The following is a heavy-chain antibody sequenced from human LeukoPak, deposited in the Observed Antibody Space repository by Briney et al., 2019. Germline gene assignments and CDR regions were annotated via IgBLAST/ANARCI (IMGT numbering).Heavy chain of an antibody. V-gene: IGHV3-9*01. CDR1: GFTFDDYA. CDR3: ALVGDYVFDY. J-gene: IGHJ4*02. D-gene: IGHD4-17*01. Sequence: PGRSLRLSCAASGFTFDDYAMHWVRQAPGKGLEWVSGISWNSGDIGYADPVKGRFTISRDNAKNSLYLQMGRLRAEDTALYHCALVGDYVFDYWGQGTLVTVSS. CDR2: ISWNSGDI.